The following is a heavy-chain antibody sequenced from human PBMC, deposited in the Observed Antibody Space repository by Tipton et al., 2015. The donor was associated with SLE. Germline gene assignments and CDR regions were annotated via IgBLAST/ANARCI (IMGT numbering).Heavy chain of an antibody. CDR2: IRDDGSNK. J-gene: IGHJ4*02. V-gene: IGHV3-30*02. CDR3: VRLVGANYYFDY. CDR1: GFTFSSYG. Sequence: SLRLSCAAAGFTFSSYGMHWVRQAPGKGLEWVAFIRDDGSNKYYADSVKGRFTISRDNSKNTLYLQMNSLRAEDTAVYYCVRLVGANYYFDYWGQGTLVTVSS. D-gene: IGHD1-26*01.